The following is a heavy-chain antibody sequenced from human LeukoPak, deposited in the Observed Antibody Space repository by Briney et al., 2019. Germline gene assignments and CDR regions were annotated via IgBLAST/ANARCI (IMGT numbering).Heavy chain of an antibody. CDR2: IAPGVDTT. J-gene: IGHJ4*02. Sequence: ASVKIACKSFGFTFTNYLLHWVRQAPGPGLEWVGGIAPGVDTTNYAQKFLGRVTITTDTTTSTVYMELSSLRSDDTAIYYCVREESGGYFDYWGQGTLVTVSS. V-gene: IGHV1-46*01. D-gene: IGHD2-8*02. CDR1: GFTFTNYL. CDR3: VREESGGYFDY.